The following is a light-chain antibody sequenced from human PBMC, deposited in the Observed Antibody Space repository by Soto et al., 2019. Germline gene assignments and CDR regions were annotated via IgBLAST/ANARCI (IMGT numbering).Light chain of an antibody. CDR2: DAS. Sequence: DLPMTQSPSTLSASVGDRVTITCRASPSISSWLAWYPQKPGKAPKLLIYDASSLESGVPSRFSGSGSGTEFTLTISSLQPDDLAADYCQQYNSYSTCGQVTKVESK. CDR1: PSISSW. V-gene: IGKV1-5*01. CDR3: QQYNSYST. J-gene: IGKJ1*01.